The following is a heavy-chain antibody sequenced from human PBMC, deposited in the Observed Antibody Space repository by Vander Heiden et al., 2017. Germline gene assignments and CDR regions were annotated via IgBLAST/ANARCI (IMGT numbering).Heavy chain of an antibody. D-gene: IGHD5-18*01. CDR1: GFTFSGSA. Sequence: EVQLVESGGGLVQPGGSLKLSCAASGFTFSGSAMHWVRQASGKGLEWVGRIRSKANSYATAYAASVKGRFTISRDDSKNTAYLQMNSLKTEDTAVYYCTRHEGTQGYSYGNSLLYGMDVWGQGTTVTVSS. J-gene: IGHJ6*02. V-gene: IGHV3-73*02. CDR2: IRSKANSYAT. CDR3: TRHEGTQGYSYGNSLLYGMDV.